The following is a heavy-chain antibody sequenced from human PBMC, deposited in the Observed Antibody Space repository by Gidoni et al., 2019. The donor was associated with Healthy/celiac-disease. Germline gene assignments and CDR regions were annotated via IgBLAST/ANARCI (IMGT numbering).Heavy chain of an antibody. Sequence: QVQLVESGGGVVQPGRSLRLSCAASGFTFRSYAMHWVRQAPGKGLEWVAVISYDGSNKYYADSEKGRFTSSRDNSKNTLYLQMNSLRAEDTAVYYCASHDYSNYEIPGGFDYWGQGTLVTVSS. CDR1: GFTFRSYA. CDR3: ASHDYSNYEIPGGFDY. D-gene: IGHD4-4*01. J-gene: IGHJ4*02. V-gene: IGHV3-30*16. CDR2: ISYDGSNK.